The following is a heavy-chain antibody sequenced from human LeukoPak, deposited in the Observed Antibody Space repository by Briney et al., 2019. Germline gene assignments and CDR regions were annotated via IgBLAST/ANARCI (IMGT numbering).Heavy chain of an antibody. CDR3: ARLWLVPYYFDY. V-gene: IGHV4-39*07. D-gene: IGHD6-19*01. Sequence: SETLSLTCTVSGGSISSSSYYWGWIRQPPGKGLEWIGSIYYSGSTYYNPSLKSRVTISVDTSKNQFSLKLSSVTAADTAVYYCARLWLVPYYFDYWGQGTLVTVSS. CDR2: IYYSGST. J-gene: IGHJ4*02. CDR1: GGSISSSSYY.